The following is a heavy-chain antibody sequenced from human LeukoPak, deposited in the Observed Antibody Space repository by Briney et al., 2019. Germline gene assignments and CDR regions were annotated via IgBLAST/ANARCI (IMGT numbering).Heavy chain of an antibody. J-gene: IGHJ4*02. D-gene: IGHD3-22*01. CDR1: GGTFSSYA. V-gene: IGHV1-69*04. CDR3: AATMTTLPDPPDY. CDR2: IIPILGIA. Sequence: GASVKVSCKASGGTFSSYAISWVRQAPGQGLEWMGRIIPILGIANYAQKFQGRVTITADKSTSTAYMELSSLRSEDTAVYYCAATMTTLPDPPDYWGQGTLVTVSS.